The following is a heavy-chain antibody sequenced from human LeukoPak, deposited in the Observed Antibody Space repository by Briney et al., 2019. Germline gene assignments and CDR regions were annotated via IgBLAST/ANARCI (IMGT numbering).Heavy chain of an antibody. CDR3: AKDRLLDGYNNY. J-gene: IGHJ4*02. CDR1: GFDFSSNW. V-gene: IGHV3-74*01. Sequence: PGGSLRLSCAASGFDFSSNWMHWVRHAPGQGLVWVSRIKGDGISTNYADSVKGRFTISRDNSKNMVYLQMNSLRAEDTAVYYCAKDRLLDGYNNYWGQGTLVTFSS. D-gene: IGHD5-24*01. CDR2: IKGDGIST.